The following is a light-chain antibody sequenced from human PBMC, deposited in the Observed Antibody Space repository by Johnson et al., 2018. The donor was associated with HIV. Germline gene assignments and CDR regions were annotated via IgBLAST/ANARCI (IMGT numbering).Light chain of an antibody. Sequence: QSVLTQPPSVSAAPGRWVTVSCSGTTSNIGDHSVSWFQHLPGAAPKLLIYDNNKRPSGIPDRFSGSKSGTSATLAITGLPPGDEADYYCGTWDSSLRVGVFGTGTKVTVL. V-gene: IGLV1-51*01. CDR1: TSNIGDHS. CDR3: GTWDSSLRVGV. J-gene: IGLJ1*01. CDR2: DNN.